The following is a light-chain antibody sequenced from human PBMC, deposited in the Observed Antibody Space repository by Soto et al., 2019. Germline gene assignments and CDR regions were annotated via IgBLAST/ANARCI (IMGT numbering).Light chain of an antibody. CDR1: QSISSW. CDR2: KAS. Sequence: DIQMTQSPSTLSASVGDRVTITCRASQSISSWLAWYQQKPGKAPKLLIYKASILESGVPSRFSGSGSGADFTLTISRLQPDYFATYYCQQYYSSPLTFGGGTEVEI. V-gene: IGKV1-5*03. J-gene: IGKJ4*01. CDR3: QQYYSSPLT.